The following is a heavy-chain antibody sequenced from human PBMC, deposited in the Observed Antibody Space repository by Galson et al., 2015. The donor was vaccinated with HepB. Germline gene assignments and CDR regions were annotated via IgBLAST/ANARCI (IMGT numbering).Heavy chain of an antibody. J-gene: IGHJ4*02. CDR1: GFTFSSYS. D-gene: IGHD3-22*01. V-gene: IGHV3-48*01. Sequence: SLRLSCAASGFTFSSYSMNWVRQAPGKGLERVSYISSSSSTIYYADSVKGRFTISRDNAKNSLYLQMNSLRAEDTAVYYCVRLADYYDSSGYYPFDYWGQGTLVTVSS. CDR3: VRLADYYDSSGYYPFDY. CDR2: ISSSSSTI.